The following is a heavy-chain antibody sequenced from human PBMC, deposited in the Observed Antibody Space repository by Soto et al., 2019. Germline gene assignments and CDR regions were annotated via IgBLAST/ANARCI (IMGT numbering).Heavy chain of an antibody. CDR1: GGTFRSYA. V-gene: IGHV1-18*01. CDR3: ARGGLRFLYYMDV. J-gene: IGHJ6*03. D-gene: IGHD3-3*01. Sequence: ASVKVSGKASGGTFRSYAISWGLQAPGQGLEWMGWIIPNFGTTNYAQKLQGRVTMTTDTSTSTAYMELRSLRSDDTAVYYCARGGLRFLYYMDVWGKGTTVTSP. CDR2: IIPNFGTT.